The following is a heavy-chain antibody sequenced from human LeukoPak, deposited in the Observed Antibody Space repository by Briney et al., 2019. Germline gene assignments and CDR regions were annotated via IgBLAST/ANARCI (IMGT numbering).Heavy chain of an antibody. J-gene: IGHJ4*02. Sequence: DSLRLSCAASGFTFTKYWMTWVRQAPGKGLGWVGNIKQDGSDKNYMDSVKGRFTISRDNTKNSVYLQMSSLRAEDTAVYYCAREVWGPEYWGQGTLVTVSS. D-gene: IGHD1-14*01. CDR2: IKQDGSDK. CDR3: AREVWGPEY. V-gene: IGHV3-7*01. CDR1: GFTFTKYW.